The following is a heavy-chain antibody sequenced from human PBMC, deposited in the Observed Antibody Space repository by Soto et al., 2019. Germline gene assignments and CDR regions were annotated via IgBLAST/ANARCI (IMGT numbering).Heavy chain of an antibody. CDR2: ISYDGSNK. V-gene: IGHV3-30-3*01. J-gene: IGHJ6*02. Sequence: QVQLVESGGGVVQPGRPLRLSCAASGFTFSSYAMHWVRQAPGKGLEWVAVISYDGSNKYYADSVKGRFTISRDNSKNTLYLQMNSLRAEDTAVYYCARDNEGHGMDVWGQGTTVTVSS. CDR1: GFTFSSYA. CDR3: ARDNEGHGMDV. D-gene: IGHD2-8*01.